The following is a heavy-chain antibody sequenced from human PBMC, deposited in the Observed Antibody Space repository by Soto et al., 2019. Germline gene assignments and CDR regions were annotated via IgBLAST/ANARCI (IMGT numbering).Heavy chain of an antibody. CDR2: IIPIFGTA. Sequence: QVQLVQSGAEVKKPGSSVKVSCKASGGTFSSYAISWVRQAPGQGLEWMGGIIPIFGTANYAQKFQGRVTITADESPSTAYVALSSLRSEDTAVYYCARSPYLGVVVFDYWGQGTLVTVSS. J-gene: IGHJ4*02. CDR1: GGTFSSYA. V-gene: IGHV1-69*12. CDR3: ARSPYLGVVVFDY. D-gene: IGHD3-22*01.